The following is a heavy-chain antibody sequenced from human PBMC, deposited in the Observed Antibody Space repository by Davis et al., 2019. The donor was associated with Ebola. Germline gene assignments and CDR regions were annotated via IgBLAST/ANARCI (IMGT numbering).Heavy chain of an antibody. J-gene: IGHJ4*02. CDR2: INHSGSI. CDR1: GGSFSGYY. D-gene: IGHD4-23*01. Sequence: SETLSLTCAVYGGSFSGYYWSWIRQPPGKGLEWIGEINHSGSINYNPSLKSRVTISVDTSKNQFSLKLSTVTAADTAVYYCARVRWYGRGVDYWGQGTLVTVSS. V-gene: IGHV4-34*01. CDR3: ARVRWYGRGVDY.